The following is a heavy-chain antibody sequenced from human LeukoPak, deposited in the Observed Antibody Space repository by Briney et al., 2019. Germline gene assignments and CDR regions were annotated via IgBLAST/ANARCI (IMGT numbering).Heavy chain of an antibody. D-gene: IGHD6-13*01. J-gene: IGHJ4*02. CDR2: LYSGGNT. CDR1: GFTFSRYA. Sequence: GGSLRLSCAASGFTFSRYAMNWVRQAPGKGLEWVSVLYSGGNTYHADSVKGRFTISRDNSKNTLYLQMNSLRAEDTAVYYCAREGASSSFGYWGQGTLVTVSS. CDR3: AREGASSSFGY. V-gene: IGHV3-53*01.